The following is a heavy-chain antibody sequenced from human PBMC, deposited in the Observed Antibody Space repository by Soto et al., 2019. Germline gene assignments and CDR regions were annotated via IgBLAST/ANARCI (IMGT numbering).Heavy chain of an antibody. CDR3: ARGGIQLSYAFDY. Sequence: QVQLQESGPGLVKPSETLSLTCSVSGTSVSNYYWSWIRQPAGKGLEHIGRIHTSGSTSYNPSLKSRVTMSMDTSQTQIYLNLTSVTAADTAVYYCARGGIQLSYAFDYWGQGILVTVSS. V-gene: IGHV4-4*07. CDR2: IHTSGST. CDR1: GTSVSNYY. D-gene: IGHD5-18*01. J-gene: IGHJ4*02.